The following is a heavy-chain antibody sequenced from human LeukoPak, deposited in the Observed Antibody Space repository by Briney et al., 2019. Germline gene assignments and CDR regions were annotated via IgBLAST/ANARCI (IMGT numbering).Heavy chain of an antibody. Sequence: GESLRLSCAASGFTFSDYGMNWVRQAPGKGLEWVSSISSSSSYIFYADSVRGRFSISRDNAKNSLYLQMNSLRAEDTAVYYCAKDRRSSSWSGTPLDYWGQGTLVTVSS. CDR1: GFTFSDYG. J-gene: IGHJ4*02. CDR3: AKDRRSSSWSGTPLDY. CDR2: ISSSSSYI. V-gene: IGHV3-21*01. D-gene: IGHD6-13*01.